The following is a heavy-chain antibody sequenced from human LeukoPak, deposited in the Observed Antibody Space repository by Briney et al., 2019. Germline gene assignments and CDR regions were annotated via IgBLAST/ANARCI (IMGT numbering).Heavy chain of an antibody. J-gene: IGHJ4*02. CDR2: ISYDGSNK. V-gene: IGHV3-30-3*01. D-gene: IGHD3-22*01. CDR3: ARVSSGYYLGYFDY. CDR1: GFTFSSYA. Sequence: PGGSLRLSCAASGFTFSSYAMQWVRQAPGKGLEGVAVISYDGSNKYYADSVKGRFTISRENSKNTLYLQMNSLRAEDTAVYYCARVSSGYYLGYFDYWGQGTLVTVSS.